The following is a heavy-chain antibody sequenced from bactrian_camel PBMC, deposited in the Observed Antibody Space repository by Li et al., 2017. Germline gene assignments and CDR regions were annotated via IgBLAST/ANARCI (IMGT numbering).Heavy chain of an antibody. J-gene: IGHJ4*01. V-gene: IGHV3S53*01. D-gene: IGHD3*01. CDR1: GAASSSNC. CDR3: AARSLGYDCDYWGGYFY. Sequence: HVQLVESGGGLVQAGESLRLACLTSGAASSSNCVAWFRQAPGKEREGVSTINRDGTTSYADSVKGRFTISQDNAKNLYLQMNSLKPEDTAVYYCAARSLGYDCDYWGGYFYFGQGTQVTVS. CDR2: INRDGTT.